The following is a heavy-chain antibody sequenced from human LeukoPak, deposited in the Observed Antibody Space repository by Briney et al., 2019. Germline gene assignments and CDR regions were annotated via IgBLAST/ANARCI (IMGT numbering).Heavy chain of an antibody. CDR2: INQDGSKQ. Sequence: GGSLRLSCSASGSTFSSSWMNWVRQAPGKGLEWVANINQDGSKQNYVDSVKGRFTVSRDNAQNSLYLQMHSLRAEDTAVYYCARDPDILLGVNFDYWGQGALVIVSS. CDR1: GSTFSSSW. CDR3: ARDPDILLGVNFDY. J-gene: IGHJ4*02. V-gene: IGHV3-7*01. D-gene: IGHD2-21*01.